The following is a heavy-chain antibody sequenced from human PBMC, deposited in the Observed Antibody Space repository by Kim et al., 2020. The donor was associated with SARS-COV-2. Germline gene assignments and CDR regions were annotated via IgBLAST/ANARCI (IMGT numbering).Heavy chain of an antibody. CDR3: ARGGGWLIEH. Sequence: GGSLRLSCAASGFTSTSHWMNWVRQTPGKGLEWVAIIKHDGSETKYVDSVKGRFTISRDSARNSIYLQMNSLRAEDTALYYCARGGGWLIEHWGQGTLVTVSS. CDR1: GFTSTSHW. J-gene: IGHJ1*01. D-gene: IGHD6-19*01. CDR2: IKHDGSET. V-gene: IGHV3-7*05.